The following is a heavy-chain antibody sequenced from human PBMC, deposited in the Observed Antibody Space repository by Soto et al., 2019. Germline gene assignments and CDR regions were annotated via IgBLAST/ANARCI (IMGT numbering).Heavy chain of an antibody. V-gene: IGHV3-23*01. D-gene: IGHD4-17*01. Sequence: QSGGSLRLSCAASGFTFSTYAMSWVRQAPGKGLERVSAISATAGDTYYADSVRGRFTISRDNSMNALYLQMNSLRVEDTAVYYCAHPRGYGVFDAYDIWGQGTMVTVSS. CDR1: GFTFSTYA. CDR3: AHPRGYGVFDAYDI. CDR2: ISATAGDT. J-gene: IGHJ3*02.